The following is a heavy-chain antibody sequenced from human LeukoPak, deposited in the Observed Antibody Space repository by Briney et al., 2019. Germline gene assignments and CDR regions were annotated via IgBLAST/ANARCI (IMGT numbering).Heavy chain of an antibody. J-gene: IGHJ4*02. CDR3: AKGVSSLTFSFDY. Sequence: GGPLRLSCAASGFTFSNYAMSWVRQAPGKGLEWVSSISGSSTYYADSVKGRFTISRDNSKNTLYLQMNSLRAEDTAIYYCAKGVSSLTFSFDYWGQGTLVTVSS. V-gene: IGHV3-23*01. CDR1: GFTFSNYA. D-gene: IGHD6-13*01. CDR2: ISGSST.